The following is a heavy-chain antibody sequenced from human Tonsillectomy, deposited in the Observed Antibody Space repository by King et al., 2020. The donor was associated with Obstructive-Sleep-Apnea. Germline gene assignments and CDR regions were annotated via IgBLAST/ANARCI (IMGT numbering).Heavy chain of an antibody. CDR1: GGSISGGGYY. Sequence: QVQLQESGPGLVKPSQTLSLTCTVSGGSISGGGYYWSWIRQHPGKGLEWIGYIYYSGATDYNPSLKSRVTISVDTSKKQFSLRLSSVTAADTAGYYFAGEGSDAVLFDGFDIWGQGTMVTVSS. D-gene: IGHD6-19*01. CDR3: AGEGSDAVLFDGFDI. J-gene: IGHJ3*02. V-gene: IGHV4-31*03. CDR2: IYYSGAT.